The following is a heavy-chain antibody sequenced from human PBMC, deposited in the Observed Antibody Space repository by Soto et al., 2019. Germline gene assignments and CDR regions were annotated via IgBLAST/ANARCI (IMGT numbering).Heavy chain of an antibody. CDR1: GFTFSSYW. J-gene: IGHJ5*02. V-gene: IGHV3-7*01. CDR3: ARDSEPLYYYDSSGYRFDP. D-gene: IGHD3-22*01. CDR2: IKQDESEK. Sequence: PGGSLRLSCAASGFTFSSYWMTWVRQAPGKGLEWVANIKQDESEKYYVDSVKGRFTISRDNAKDSLYLQMDSLRAEDTAVYYCARDSEPLYYYDSSGYRFDPWGQGTLVTVSS.